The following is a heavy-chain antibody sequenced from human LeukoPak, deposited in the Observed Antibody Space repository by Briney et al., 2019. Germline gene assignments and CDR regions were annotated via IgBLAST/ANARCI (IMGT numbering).Heavy chain of an antibody. CDR1: GGSLSGNH. J-gene: IGHJ4*02. CDR2: IHHSGRI. D-gene: IGHD1-26*01. V-gene: IGHV4-34*01. CDR3: ASIPSGSRGFDY. Sequence: SLETLSLTCAVYGGSLSGNHWTWIRQPPGKGLEWIGEIHHSGRINYNPSLKSRVTMSVDTSKTQFSLRLSSVTAADTAVYFCASIPSGSRGFDYWGQGTLVTVSS.